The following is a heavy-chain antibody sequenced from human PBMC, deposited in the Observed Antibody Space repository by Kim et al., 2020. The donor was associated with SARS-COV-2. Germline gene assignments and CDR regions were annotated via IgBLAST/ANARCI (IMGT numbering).Heavy chain of an antibody. CDR1: GFTFSDHF. CDR3: ARERRVQTTYYGMDV. Sequence: GGSLRLSCAASGFTFSDHFLDWVRQAPGKGLEWVGRTRNKANSYTTEYPASVKGRFTISRDDSKNSLYLQINSLKTEDTADYDCARERRVQTTYYGMDV. CDR2: TRNKANSYTT. V-gene: IGHV3-72*01. D-gene: IGHD4-17*01. J-gene: IGHJ6*01.